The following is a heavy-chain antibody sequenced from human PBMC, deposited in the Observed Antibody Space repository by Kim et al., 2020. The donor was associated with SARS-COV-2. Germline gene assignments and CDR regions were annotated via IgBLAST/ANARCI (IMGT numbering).Heavy chain of an antibody. D-gene: IGHD1-26*01. Sequence: SETLSLTCTVSGGSISSSSYYWGWIRQPPGKGLEWIGSIYYSGSTYYNPSLKSRVTISVDTSENQFSLKLSSVTAADTAVYYCARSTRSFGAFDIWGQGT. CDR3: ARSTRSFGAFDI. V-gene: IGHV4-39*01. CDR2: IYYSGST. CDR1: GGSISSSSYY. J-gene: IGHJ3*02.